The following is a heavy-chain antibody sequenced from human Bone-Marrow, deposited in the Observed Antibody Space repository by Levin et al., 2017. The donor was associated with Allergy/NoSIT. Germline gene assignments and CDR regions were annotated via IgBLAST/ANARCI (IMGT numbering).Heavy chain of an antibody. D-gene: IGHD5-18*01. Sequence: GESLKISCAASGFTFSSYEMNWVRQAPGKGLEWVSYISSSGSTIYYADSVKGRFTISRDNAKNSLYLQMNSLRAEDTAVYYCAREGGYSYGYASDGMDVWGQGTTVTVSS. J-gene: IGHJ6*02. CDR1: GFTFSSYE. V-gene: IGHV3-48*03. CDR3: AREGGYSYGYASDGMDV. CDR2: ISSSGSTI.